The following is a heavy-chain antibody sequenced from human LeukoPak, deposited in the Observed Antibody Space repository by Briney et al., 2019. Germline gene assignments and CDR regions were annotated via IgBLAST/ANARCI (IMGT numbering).Heavy chain of an antibody. Sequence: ASVKVSCKASGYNFNGYYMHWVRQAPGQGLEWMGWMNPNSGNTGYAQKFQGRVTITRNTSIGTAYMELSSLRSEDTAVYYCARGGTVTTNYYYYMDVWGKGTTVTVSS. CDR3: ARGGTVTTNYYYYMDV. CDR2: MNPNSGNT. D-gene: IGHD4-17*01. J-gene: IGHJ6*03. CDR1: GYNFNGYY. V-gene: IGHV1-8*03.